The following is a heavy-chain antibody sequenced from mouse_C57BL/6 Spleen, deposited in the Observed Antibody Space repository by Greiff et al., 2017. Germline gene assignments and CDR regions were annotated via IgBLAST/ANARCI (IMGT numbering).Heavy chain of an antibody. Sequence: QVQLQQPGAELVTPGASVKLSCKASGYTFTSYWMHWVKQRPGQGLEWIGEIDPSDSYTNYNQKFKGKSTLTVDKSSSTAYMQLSSLTSEDSAVYYCARRGGWYGSGHFDYWGQGTTLTVSS. D-gene: IGHD1-1*01. CDR3: ARRGGWYGSGHFDY. V-gene: IGHV1-69*01. CDR2: IDPSDSYT. CDR1: GYTFTSYW. J-gene: IGHJ2*01.